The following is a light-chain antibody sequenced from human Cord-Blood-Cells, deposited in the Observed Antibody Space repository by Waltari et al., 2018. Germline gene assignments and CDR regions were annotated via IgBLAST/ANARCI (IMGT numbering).Light chain of an antibody. Sequence: SSLSASVGDRVTITCRTSQSISSYLNWYQQKPGKAPKLLIYAASSLQSGVPSRFSGSGSGTDFTLTISSLQPEDFATYYCQQSYSTPRTFGQGTKVEIK. CDR3: QQSYSTPRT. CDR1: QSISSY. V-gene: IGKV1-39*01. CDR2: AAS. J-gene: IGKJ1*01.